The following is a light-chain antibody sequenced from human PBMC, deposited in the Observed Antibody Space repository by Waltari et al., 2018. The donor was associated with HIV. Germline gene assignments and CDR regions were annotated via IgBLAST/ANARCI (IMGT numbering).Light chain of an antibody. Sequence: IALTQSPGTLSLSLGARASLSCRASQSVSSNFLAWYQHQPGQAPRLLIDGASSRAADIPSWFSGGGSGTDFTLTISRLEPEVSAVYCCQQYSTSPYTFGLGTKLEI. CDR3: QQYSTSPYT. CDR2: GAS. V-gene: IGKV3-20*01. CDR1: QSVSSNF. J-gene: IGKJ2*01.